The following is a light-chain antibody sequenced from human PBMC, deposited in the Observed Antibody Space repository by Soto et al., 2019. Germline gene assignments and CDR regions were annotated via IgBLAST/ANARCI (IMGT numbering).Light chain of an antibody. CDR1: SDDVGDYNY. V-gene: IGLV2-14*01. J-gene: IGLJ1*01. CDR3: RSYTSSTAYV. Sequence: QSALTQPASVSGSPGQSITISCTGTSDDVGDYNYVSWSQQHPGKAPKLMIYDVINRPSGVSNRFSGSKSGNAASLTISGLQADDEADYYCRSYTSSTAYVFGTGTKVTVL. CDR2: DVI.